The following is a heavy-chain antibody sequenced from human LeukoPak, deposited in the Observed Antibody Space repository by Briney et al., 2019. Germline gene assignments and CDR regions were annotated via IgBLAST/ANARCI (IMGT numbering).Heavy chain of an antibody. V-gene: IGHV3-30*02. Sequence: GGSLRLSCAASGFTLGDYAMHWVRQAPGKGLEWVTFVRYDGSNKYFADSVKGRFTISRDNSKNTLYLQMNSLRAEDTAVYYCARAGMDDAFDIWGQGTMVTVSS. CDR2: VRYDGSNK. D-gene: IGHD3/OR15-3a*01. CDR1: GFTLGDYA. CDR3: ARAGMDDAFDI. J-gene: IGHJ3*02.